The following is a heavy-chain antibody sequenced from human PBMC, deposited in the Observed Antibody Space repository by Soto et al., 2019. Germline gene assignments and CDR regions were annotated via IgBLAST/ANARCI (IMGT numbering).Heavy chain of an antibody. CDR2: IKQDGSEK. V-gene: IGHV3-7*05. CDR1: GFTFSSFW. J-gene: IGHJ4*02. Sequence: GGSLRLSCAASGFTFSSFWMYWVRQAPGRGLEWVATIKQDGSEKYHVDSVKGRFTISRDNAKNSLYLQMSSLGADDTAVYYCARGDFFDSSRYYADYWGQGTLVTVSS. D-gene: IGHD3-22*01. CDR3: ARGDFFDSSRYYADY.